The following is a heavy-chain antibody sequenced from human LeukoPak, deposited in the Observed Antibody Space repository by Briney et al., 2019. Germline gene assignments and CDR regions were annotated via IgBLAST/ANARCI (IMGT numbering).Heavy chain of an antibody. D-gene: IGHD1-26*01. Sequence: GGSLRLSCAASGFTFSSYGMHWVRQAPGKGLEWVAVISYDGSNKYYADSVKGRFSISRDNSKNTLYLQMNSLRGEDTAVYYCAKDRHGIVGATPFEYWGQGTPVIVSS. CDR2: ISYDGSNK. CDR3: AKDRHGIVGATPFEY. V-gene: IGHV3-30*18. J-gene: IGHJ4*02. CDR1: GFTFSSYG.